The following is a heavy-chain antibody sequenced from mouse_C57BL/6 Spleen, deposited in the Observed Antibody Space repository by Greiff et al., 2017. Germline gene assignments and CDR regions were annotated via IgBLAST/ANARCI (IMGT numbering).Heavy chain of an antibody. D-gene: IGHD2-1*01. CDR3: ARTLLYDY. CDR2: ISGGGGNT. J-gene: IGHJ2*01. Sequence: EVKVEESGGGLVKPGGSLKLSCAASGFTFSSYTMSWVRQTPEKRLEWVATISGGGGNTYYPDSVKGRFTISRDNAKNTLYLQMSSLRSEDTALYYCARTLLYDYWGQGTTLTVSS. V-gene: IGHV5-9*01. CDR1: GFTFSSYT.